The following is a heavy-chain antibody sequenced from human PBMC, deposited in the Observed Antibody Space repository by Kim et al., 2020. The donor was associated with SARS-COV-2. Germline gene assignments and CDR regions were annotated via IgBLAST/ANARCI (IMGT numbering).Heavy chain of an antibody. CDR3: TRDLDGDYS. J-gene: IGHJ5*02. V-gene: IGHV3-74*03. CDR2: MSADETTK. CDR1: GFPFDGYW. D-gene: IGHD2-21*02. Sequence: GGSLRLSCAASGFPFDGYWMNWVRQAPGKGPVWVSRMSADETTKTYADSVTGRFTISRDNAHSTLFLHMNSLRAEDTAVYYCTRDLDGDYSWGQGTLVTVSS.